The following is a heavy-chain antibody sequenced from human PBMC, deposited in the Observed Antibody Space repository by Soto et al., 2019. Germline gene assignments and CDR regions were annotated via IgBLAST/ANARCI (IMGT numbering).Heavy chain of an antibody. J-gene: IGHJ4*02. CDR1: GYSFTSNW. V-gene: IGHV5-51*01. CDR2: IYPGDSDT. Sequence: GESLKISCKASGYSFTSNWIGWVRQMPGKGLEWMGIIYPGDSDTRYSPSFQGQVTISADKSISTAFLQWSSLQASDTAMYYCAISIAVTGIAHYFDYWGQGTPVTVSS. CDR3: AISIAVTGIAHYFDY. D-gene: IGHD6-19*01.